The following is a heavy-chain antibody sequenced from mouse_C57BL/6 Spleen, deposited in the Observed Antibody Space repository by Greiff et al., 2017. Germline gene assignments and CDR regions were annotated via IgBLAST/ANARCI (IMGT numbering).Heavy chain of an antibody. CDR1: GYTFTSYW. CDR3: ARRVYYGNHVGYFDV. CDR2: IYPGSGST. Sequence: VQLQQPGAELVKPGASVKMSCKASGYTFTSYWITWVKQRPGQGLEWIGDIYPGSGSTNYNEKFKSKATLTVDTSSSTAYMQLSSLTSEDSAVYYCARRVYYGNHVGYFDVWGTGTTGTVSS. J-gene: IGHJ1*03. V-gene: IGHV1-55*01. D-gene: IGHD2-1*01.